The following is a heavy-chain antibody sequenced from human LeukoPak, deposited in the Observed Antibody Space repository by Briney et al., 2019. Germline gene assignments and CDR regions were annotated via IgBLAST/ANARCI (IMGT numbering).Heavy chain of an antibody. Sequence: SETLSLTCTVSGGSISSSSYYWSWIRQPPGKGLEWIGEINHSGSTNYNPSLKSRVTISVDTSKNQFSLKLSSVTAADTAVYYCARGRAMVTWGQGTLVTVSS. D-gene: IGHD5-18*01. J-gene: IGHJ4*02. CDR1: GGSISSSSYY. CDR3: ARGRAMVT. V-gene: IGHV4-39*07. CDR2: INHSGST.